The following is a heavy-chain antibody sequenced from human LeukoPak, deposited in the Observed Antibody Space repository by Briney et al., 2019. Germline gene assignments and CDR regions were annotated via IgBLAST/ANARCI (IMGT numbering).Heavy chain of an antibody. CDR1: GGFITSYY. D-gene: IGHD4-17*01. CDR3: ARLSTVTTSFDY. Sequence: SETLSLTCTVSGGFITSYYWSWIRQPPGKGLEWIGYIYYSGSTNYNPSLKSRVTMSVDTSKNQFSLKLSSVTAADTAVYYCARLSTVTTSFDYWGQGTLVTVSS. CDR2: IYYSGST. J-gene: IGHJ4*02. V-gene: IGHV4-59*12.